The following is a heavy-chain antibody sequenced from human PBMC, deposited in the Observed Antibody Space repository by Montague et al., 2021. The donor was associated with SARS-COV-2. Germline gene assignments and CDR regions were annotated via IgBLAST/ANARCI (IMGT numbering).Heavy chain of an antibody. D-gene: IGHD5-24*01. V-gene: IGHV4-59*01. J-gene: IGHJ4*02. CDR2: ISHSGST. CDR1: SGSISDYY. Sequence: SETLSLTCSVSSGSISDYYWCWIRQPPGEGLEWIGYISHSGSTNYNPSLKSRVTMSLDMSKNDFSLTLNSVTAADTAVYFCARVKKDGFNWGLDYWGQGTLFTVSS. CDR3: ARVKKDGFNWGLDY.